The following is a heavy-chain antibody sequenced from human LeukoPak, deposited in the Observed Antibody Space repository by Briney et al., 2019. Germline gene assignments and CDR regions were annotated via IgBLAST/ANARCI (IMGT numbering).Heavy chain of an antibody. J-gene: IGHJ4*02. CDR3: VRESGYSSGWYPY. CDR1: GYTFTNYW. V-gene: IGHV5-51*01. Sequence: GESLKISCKGSGYTFTNYWIAWVRQMPGKGPEWMGMIYPGDSDSRYSPSFQGQVTFSADKSISTAYLQWSSLKASDSAMYYCVRESGYSSGWYPYWSQGTLVTVSS. D-gene: IGHD6-19*01. CDR2: IYPGDSDS.